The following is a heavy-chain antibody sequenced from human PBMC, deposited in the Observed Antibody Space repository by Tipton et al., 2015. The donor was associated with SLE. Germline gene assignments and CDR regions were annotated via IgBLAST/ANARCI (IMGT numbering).Heavy chain of an antibody. J-gene: IGHJ4*02. CDR3: ARDEWELLDY. Sequence: GSLRLSCAASGFNFGNHWMHWVRQAPGKGLVWVSRIVGDGTSISYADSVKGRFTISRDNAKNTLFLEMNSLRAEDTAIYYCARDEWELLDYWGQGTLVSVSS. V-gene: IGHV3-74*01. CDR1: GFNFGNHW. CDR2: IVGDGTSI. D-gene: IGHD1-26*01.